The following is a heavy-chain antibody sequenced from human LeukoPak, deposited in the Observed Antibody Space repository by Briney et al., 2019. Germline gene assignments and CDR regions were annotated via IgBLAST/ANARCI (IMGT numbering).Heavy chain of an antibody. D-gene: IGHD3-16*02. Sequence: GGSLRLSCAASGFTLSNYWMSWVRRAPGKGLESVANIKQDGSETYYVDSVRGRFTISRDNAKKSLCLQMNSLRAEDTAIYYCARDFWGTYRVDYFDYWGQGTLVTVPS. CDR2: IKQDGSET. CDR3: ARDFWGTYRVDYFDY. CDR1: GFTLSNYW. V-gene: IGHV3-7*01. J-gene: IGHJ4*02.